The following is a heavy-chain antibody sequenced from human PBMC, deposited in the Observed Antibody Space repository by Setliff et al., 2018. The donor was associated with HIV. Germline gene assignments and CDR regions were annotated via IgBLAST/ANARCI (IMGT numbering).Heavy chain of an antibody. CDR3: VRRGSDAFNIYFDL. V-gene: IGHV3-23*01. CDR1: GFTFNIYA. J-gene: IGHJ4*02. CDR2: IGGIDAST. Sequence: GSLRLSCVASGFTFNIYAMSWVRQAPGKGLEWVSTIGGIDASTNYADSVKGRFTVSRDNSKNTLYLHMNSLRVEDSAIYYCVRRGSDAFNIYFDLWGQGTLVTVSS. D-gene: IGHD6-25*01.